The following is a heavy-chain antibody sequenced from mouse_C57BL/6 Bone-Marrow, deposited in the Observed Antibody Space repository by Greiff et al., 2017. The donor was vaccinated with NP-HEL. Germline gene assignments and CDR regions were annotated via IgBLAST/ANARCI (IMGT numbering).Heavy chain of an antibody. D-gene: IGHD1-1*01. CDR2: IYPGSGST. J-gene: IGHJ2*01. CDR1: GYTFTSYW. CDR3: ARGYYYGSSPDY. V-gene: IGHV1-55*01. Sequence: QVHVKQSGAELVKPGASVKMSCKASGYTFTSYWITWVKPRPGQGLEWIGDIYPGSGSTNYNEKFKSKATLTVDTSSSTAYMQLSSLTSEDAAVYYCARGYYYGSSPDYWGQGTTLTVSS.